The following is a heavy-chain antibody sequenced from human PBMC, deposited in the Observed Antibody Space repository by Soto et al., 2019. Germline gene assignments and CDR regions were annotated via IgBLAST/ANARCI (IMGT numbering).Heavy chain of an antibody. CDR3: ARDYRLSRDIGGYDANYYYYYGMDV. Sequence: SQTLSLPCAISGDSVSSNSAAWNWIRQSPSRGLEWLGRTYYRSKWYNDYAVSVKSRITINPDTSKNQFSLQLNSVTPEGTAVYYCARDYRLSRDIGGYDANYYYYYGMDVWGQGTTVTVSS. J-gene: IGHJ6*02. D-gene: IGHD1-26*01. V-gene: IGHV6-1*01. CDR2: TYYRSKWYN. CDR1: GDSVSSNSAA.